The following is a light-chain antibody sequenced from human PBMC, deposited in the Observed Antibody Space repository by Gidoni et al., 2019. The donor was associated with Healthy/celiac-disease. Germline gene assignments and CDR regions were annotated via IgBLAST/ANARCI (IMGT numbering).Light chain of an antibody. Sequence: SLSASVGDRVTITCRASQRISSYLNWYQQKPGKAPKLLIYAASSLQSGVPSRVSGSGSGTDFTLTIRSLQPEDFATYYWQQSYSTPWTFGQGTKVEIK. CDR3: QQSYSTPWT. J-gene: IGKJ1*01. CDR1: QRISSY. CDR2: AAS. V-gene: IGKV1-39*01.